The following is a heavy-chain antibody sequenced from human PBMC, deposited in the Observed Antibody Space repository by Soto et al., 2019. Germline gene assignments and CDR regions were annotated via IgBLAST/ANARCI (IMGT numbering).Heavy chain of an antibody. CDR3: ARAPFSSSSFFFDY. V-gene: IGHV1-46*01. J-gene: IGHJ4*02. D-gene: IGHD6-6*01. CDR2: VNPRGGST. CDR1: GYTFTAYF. Sequence: ASVKVSCKASGYTFTAYFMHWVRQAPGQGLEWIGIVNPRGGSTNYAQKFQGRVGMTWDTSTSTVYMDLSSLTSDDTAVYFCARAPFSSSSFFFDYWGQGTRVTVSS.